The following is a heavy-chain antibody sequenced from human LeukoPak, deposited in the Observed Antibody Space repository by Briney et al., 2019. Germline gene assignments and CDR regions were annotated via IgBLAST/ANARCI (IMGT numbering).Heavy chain of an antibody. J-gene: IGHJ4*02. CDR3: ARDRFAAAGDIDY. D-gene: IGHD6-13*01. Sequence: SVKVSCKASGGTLSSYAISWVRQAPGQGLEWMGRIIPILGIANYAQKFQGRVTITADKSTSTAYMELSSLRSEDTAVYYCARDRFAAAGDIDYWGQGTLVTVSS. CDR1: GGTLSSYA. CDR2: IIPILGIA. V-gene: IGHV1-69*04.